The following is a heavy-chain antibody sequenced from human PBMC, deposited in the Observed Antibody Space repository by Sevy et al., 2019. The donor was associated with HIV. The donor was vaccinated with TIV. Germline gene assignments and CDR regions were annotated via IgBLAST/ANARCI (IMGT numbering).Heavy chain of an antibody. CDR2: ISGSGGST. CDR1: GFTFSSYA. V-gene: IGHV3-23*01. CDR3: AKGGYDFWSGYPKPLGY. D-gene: IGHD3-3*01. J-gene: IGHJ4*02. Sequence: GGSLRLSCAASGFTFSSYAMSWVRQAPGKGLEWVSAISGSGGSTYYADSVKGRFTISRDNSKNTLYLQMNSLRAEDTAVYYCAKGGYDFWSGYPKPLGYWGQGTLVTVSS.